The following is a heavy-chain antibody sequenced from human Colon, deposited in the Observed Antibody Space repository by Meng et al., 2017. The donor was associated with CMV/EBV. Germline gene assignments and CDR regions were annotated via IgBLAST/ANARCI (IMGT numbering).Heavy chain of an antibody. J-gene: IGHJ4*02. Sequence: GSLRLSCAVYGGSLSSFYWSWIRQSPGTGLEWIGHFYHSGIINYNPSLKNRATISVDMARNQLSLKLTAVTAADTAVYYCARDYALRRFDYWGQGTLVTVSS. V-gene: IGHV4-59*01. D-gene: IGHD2-2*01. CDR1: GGSLSSFY. CDR3: ARDYALRRFDY. CDR2: FYHSGII.